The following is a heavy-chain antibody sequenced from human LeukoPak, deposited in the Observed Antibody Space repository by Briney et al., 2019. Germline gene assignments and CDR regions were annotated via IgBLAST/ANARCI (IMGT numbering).Heavy chain of an antibody. CDR3: ARVCSSSWREGNWFDP. J-gene: IGHJ5*02. V-gene: IGHV4-39*07. Sequence: KTSETLSLTCTVSGGSISSSSYYWGWIRQPPGKGLEWIGSIYYSGSTYYNPSLKSRVTISVDTSKNQFSLKLSSVTAADTAVYYCARVCSSSWREGNWFDPWGQGTLVTVSS. CDR1: GGSISSSSYY. CDR2: IYYSGST. D-gene: IGHD6-13*01.